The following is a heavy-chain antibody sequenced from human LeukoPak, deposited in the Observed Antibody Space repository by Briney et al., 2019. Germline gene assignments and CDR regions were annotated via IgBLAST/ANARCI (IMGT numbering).Heavy chain of an antibody. CDR2: LNPHSGGT. CDR3: ARGLRIINGLDV. Sequence: ASVKGSCKASGYTLRDYYIYWVRQAPGQGLEWLGWLNPHSGGTNYAQKFQGRVTLTSDTSISTAYMELSPLTSDDTAIYYCARGLRIINGLDVWGQGTTVIVSS. V-gene: IGHV1-2*02. J-gene: IGHJ6*02. D-gene: IGHD2-15*01. CDR1: GYTLRDYY.